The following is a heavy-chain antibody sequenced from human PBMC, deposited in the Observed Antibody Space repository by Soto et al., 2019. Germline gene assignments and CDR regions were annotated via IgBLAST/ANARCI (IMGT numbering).Heavy chain of an antibody. CDR2: INSDGSST. D-gene: IGHD2-15*01. V-gene: IGHV3-74*01. CDR3: ARVYCRGGSCYHLDY. J-gene: IGHJ4*02. Sequence: EVQLVESGGGLVQPGGSLRLSCAASGFTFSSYWMHWVRQAPGKGLVWVSRINSDGSSTSYADSVKGRFTISRNNAKNTLYLQMNSLSAEDTAVYYCARVYCRGGSCYHLDYWRQGTLVTVSS. CDR1: GFTFSSYW.